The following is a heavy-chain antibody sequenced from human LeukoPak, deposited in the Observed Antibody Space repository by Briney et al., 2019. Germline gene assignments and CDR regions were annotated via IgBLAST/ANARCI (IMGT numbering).Heavy chain of an antibody. CDR3: ARVLVDSSGYYPNFSFDY. CDR1: GFTFSSYG. J-gene: IGHJ4*02. Sequence: GRSLRLSCAASGFTFSSYGMHWVRQAPGKGLEWVAVISYDGSNKYYADSVKGRFTISRDNSKNTLYLQMNSLRAEDTAVYYCARVLVDSSGYYPNFSFDYWGQGTLVTVSS. CDR2: ISYDGSNK. D-gene: IGHD3-22*01. V-gene: IGHV3-30*03.